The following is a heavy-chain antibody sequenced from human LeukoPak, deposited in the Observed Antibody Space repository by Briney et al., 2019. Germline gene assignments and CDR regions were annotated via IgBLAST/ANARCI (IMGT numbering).Heavy chain of an antibody. Sequence: GGSLRLSCGASGFTFSSYGMHWVRQAPGKGLEWVAIIWYDGSNKYYTDSVKGRFTISRDNSKNTVHLQMNSLRAEDTAVYYCARGGYTSASALDYWGQGTLVTVSS. CDR2: IWYDGSNK. CDR3: ARGGYTSASALDY. V-gene: IGHV3-33*01. J-gene: IGHJ4*02. D-gene: IGHD3-16*02. CDR1: GFTFSSYG.